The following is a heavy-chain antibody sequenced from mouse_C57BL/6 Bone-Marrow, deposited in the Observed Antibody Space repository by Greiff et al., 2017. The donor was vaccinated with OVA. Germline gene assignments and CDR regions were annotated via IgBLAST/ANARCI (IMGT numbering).Heavy chain of an antibody. Sequence: EVKLVESGGGLVQPGGSMKLSCVASGFTFSNYWMNWVRQSPEKGLEWVAQIRLKSDNYATHYAESVKGRFTISRDDSKSSVYLQMNNLRAEDTGIYYCTGRITTVVATRSYWYFDVWGTGTTVTVSS. CDR2: IRLKSDNYAT. V-gene: IGHV6-3*01. CDR3: TGRITTVVATRSYWYFDV. CDR1: GFTFSNYW. D-gene: IGHD1-1*01. J-gene: IGHJ1*03.